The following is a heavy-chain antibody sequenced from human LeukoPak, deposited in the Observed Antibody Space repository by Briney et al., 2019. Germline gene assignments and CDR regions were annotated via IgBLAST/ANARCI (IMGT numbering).Heavy chain of an antibody. D-gene: IGHD3-22*01. CDR3: AKAAGNYYDSSGYYGPFDY. Sequence: GGSLRLSCAASGFTFSSYAMSWVRQAPGKGLEWVSAISGSGGSTYYADSVKGRFTISRDNSKNTLYLQMNSLRAEDTAVYYCAKAAGNYYDSSGYYGPFDYWGQGTLVTVSS. J-gene: IGHJ4*02. CDR1: GFTFSSYA. V-gene: IGHV3-23*01. CDR2: ISGSGGST.